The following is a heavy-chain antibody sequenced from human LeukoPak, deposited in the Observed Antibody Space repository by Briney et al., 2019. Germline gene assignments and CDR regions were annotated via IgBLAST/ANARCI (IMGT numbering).Heavy chain of an antibody. D-gene: IGHD6-19*01. J-gene: IGHJ3*02. Sequence: PGGSLRLSCAASGFTLSNYWMSWVRQAPGKGLEWVANIEQDGSEKYYVDSVKGRFTISRDNAKNSLYLQMNSLRAEDTAVYHCARFGSVAGSPVAFDIWGQGTMVTASS. CDR3: ARFGSVAGSPVAFDI. V-gene: IGHV3-7*01. CDR1: GFTLSNYW. CDR2: IEQDGSEK.